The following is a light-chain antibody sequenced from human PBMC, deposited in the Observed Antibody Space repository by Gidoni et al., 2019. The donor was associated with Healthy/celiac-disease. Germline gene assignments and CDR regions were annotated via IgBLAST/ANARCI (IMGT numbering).Light chain of an antibody. CDR1: QYINNY. J-gene: IGKJ5*01. CDR3: QQYDNLPLT. V-gene: IGKV1-33*01. CDR2: EAS. Sequence: DIQLTQSLSSLSASVGDRVTITCQPSQYINNYLNWYQQKPGKAPKRLIYEASNLETGVPPSVSGRGSGTDITFTISRLQPEDISKDYCQQYDNLPLTFGQGTRLEIK.